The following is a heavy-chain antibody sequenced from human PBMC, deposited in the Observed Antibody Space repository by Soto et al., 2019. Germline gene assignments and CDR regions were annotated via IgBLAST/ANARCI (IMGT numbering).Heavy chain of an antibody. Sequence: QVQLVQSGAEVKKPGASVKVSCKASGYTFTGYYMHWVRQAPGQGLEWMGWINPNSGGTNYAQKFQGWVTMTRDTPISTAYMELSRLRSDDTAVYYCARGAGIVGATTGDAFDIWGQGTMVTVSS. J-gene: IGHJ3*02. V-gene: IGHV1-2*04. CDR1: GYTFTGYY. CDR3: ARGAGIVGATTGDAFDI. CDR2: INPNSGGT. D-gene: IGHD1-26*01.